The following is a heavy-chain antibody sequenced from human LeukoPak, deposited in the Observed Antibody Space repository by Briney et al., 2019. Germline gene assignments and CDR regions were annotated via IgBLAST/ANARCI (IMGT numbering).Heavy chain of an antibody. Sequence: PGGSLRLSCAASGFTFNNYWMSWVRQAPGKGLERVANIKKDGSEKYYVDSVKGRFTISRDNAKNSLYLQMNSLRVEDTAVYYCAGIYGMDVWGQGTTVTVSS. CDR1: GFTFNNYW. V-gene: IGHV3-7*01. J-gene: IGHJ6*02. CDR3: AGIYGMDV. CDR2: IKKDGSEK.